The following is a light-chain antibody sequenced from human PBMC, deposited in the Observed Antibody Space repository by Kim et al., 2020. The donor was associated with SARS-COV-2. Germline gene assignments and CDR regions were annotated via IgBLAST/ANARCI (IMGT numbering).Light chain of an antibody. CDR2: DVS. Sequence: QSTTISCTGTSSDVGGYNHVSWYQQHPGKAPKLMDYDVSNRPAAVSNRFSGYKSGNTASLTISGLQAEDEADYYCSSYTSSSTRVFGGGTQLTVL. V-gene: IGLV2-14*03. CDR1: SSDVGGYNH. CDR3: SSYTSSSTRV. J-gene: IGLJ3*02.